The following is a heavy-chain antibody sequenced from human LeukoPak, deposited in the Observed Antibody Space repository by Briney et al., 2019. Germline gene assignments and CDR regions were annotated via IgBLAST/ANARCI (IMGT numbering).Heavy chain of an antibody. CDR2: SYHRGST. V-gene: IGHV4-59*08. D-gene: IGHD3-22*01. J-gene: IGHJ4*02. Sequence: LETLSLTCTVSGDSISNYYWSWIRQPPGKGLEWIGWSYHRGSTSYNPSLKSRVAISVDTPKNQFSLKLSSVTAADTAVYYCTRQEGYYYDSSGYYPFDYWGQGTLVTVSS. CDR1: GDSISNYY. CDR3: TRQEGYYYDSSGYYPFDY.